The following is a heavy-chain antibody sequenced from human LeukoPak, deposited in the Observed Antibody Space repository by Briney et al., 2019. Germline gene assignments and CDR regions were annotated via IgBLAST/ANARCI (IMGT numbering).Heavy chain of an antibody. CDR2: IYYSGST. V-gene: IGHV4-59*01. J-gene: IGHJ5*02. D-gene: IGHD6-13*01. CDR3: ARVEQQLVFPKVGWFDP. CDR1: GGSISSYY. Sequence: SETLSLTCTVSGGSISSYYWSWIRQPPGKGLEWVGYIYYSGSTNYNPSLKSRVTISVDTSKNQFSLKLSSVTAADTAVYYCARVEQQLVFPKVGWFDPWGQGTLVTVSS.